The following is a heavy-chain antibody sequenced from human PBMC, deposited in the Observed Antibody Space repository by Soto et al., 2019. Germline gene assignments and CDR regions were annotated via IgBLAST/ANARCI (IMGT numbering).Heavy chain of an antibody. J-gene: IGHJ3*02. D-gene: IGHD1-26*01. CDR1: GYTFTGYY. CDR2: INPNSGGT. CDR3: ARARAVGATTNTDALDI. V-gene: IGHV1-2*04. Sequence: QVQLVQSGAEVKKPGASVKVSCKASGYTFTGYYMHWVRQAPGQGLEWMGWINPNSGGTKYAEKFQGWVTMTRDTSISTAYMELSRLKSDDTAMYYCARARAVGATTNTDALDIWGQGTKVTVSS.